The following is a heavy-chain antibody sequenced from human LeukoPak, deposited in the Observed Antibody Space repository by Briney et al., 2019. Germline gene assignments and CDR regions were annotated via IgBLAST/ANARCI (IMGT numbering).Heavy chain of an antibody. CDR3: ARVSSSSWWALDY. V-gene: IGHV3-23*01. Sequence: GGSLRLSCATSGFTLSNYAMSWVRQAPGKGLEWVSAISSSGDTTYYADSVKGRFTISRDNAKNTLYLQMNNLRAEDTAVYYCARVSSSSWWALDYWGQGTLVTVSS. J-gene: IGHJ4*02. CDR1: GFTLSNYA. D-gene: IGHD6-13*01. CDR2: ISSSGDTT.